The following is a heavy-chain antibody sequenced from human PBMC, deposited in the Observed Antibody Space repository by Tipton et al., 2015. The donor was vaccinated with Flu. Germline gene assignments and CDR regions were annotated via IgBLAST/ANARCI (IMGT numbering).Heavy chain of an antibody. V-gene: IGHV1-18*04. CDR1: GYPFTNYY. CDR3: ARPGGPAAINPFSYFDF. J-gene: IGHJ4*02. Sequence: QSGAEVKKPGASVKVSCKASGYPFTNYYIHWVRQAPGQGLEWMGWISVYSGNTNYAQNLQGRVTMTTDTSTNTAYMELRSLRSDDTAVYYCARPGGPAAINPFSYFDFWGQGTLVTVSS. D-gene: IGHD2-2*01. CDR2: ISVYSGNT.